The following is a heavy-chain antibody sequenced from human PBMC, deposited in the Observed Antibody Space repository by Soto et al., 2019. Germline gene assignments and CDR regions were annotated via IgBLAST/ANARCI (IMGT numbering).Heavy chain of an antibody. CDR2: VYYSGST. Sequence: QLQLQESGPGLVKPSETLSLTCTVSGGSVSSSRYYWGWVRQPPGKGLEWIGSVYYSGSTYYNPSPESRVTISGDKSTNQFPLKLMSLSAADTAVYYCGRLEGLATISYYFDYWGQGALVTVSS. CDR1: GGSVSSSRYY. D-gene: IGHD3-9*01. CDR3: GRLEGLATISYYFDY. V-gene: IGHV4-39*01. J-gene: IGHJ4*02.